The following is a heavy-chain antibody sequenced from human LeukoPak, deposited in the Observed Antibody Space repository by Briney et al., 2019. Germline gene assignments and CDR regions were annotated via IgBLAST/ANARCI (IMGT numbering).Heavy chain of an antibody. Sequence: PGGSLRLSCAESGFTFSNYGMYWVCEALGKGRGWAAAIWDDGSYTFYADSVKGRFTISRDTSKNTLSLEMNSLRAEETAVYFCATDNRGAVDGSGWWDAFDMWGQGTMVTVSS. J-gene: IGHJ3*02. V-gene: IGHV3-33*01. CDR3: ATDNRGAVDGSGWWDAFDM. CDR2: IWDDGSYT. CDR1: GFTFSNYG. D-gene: IGHD6-19*01.